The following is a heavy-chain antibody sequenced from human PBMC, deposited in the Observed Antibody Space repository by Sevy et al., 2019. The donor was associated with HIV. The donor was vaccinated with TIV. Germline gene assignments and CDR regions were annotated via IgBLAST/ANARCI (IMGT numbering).Heavy chain of an antibody. J-gene: IGHJ4*02. CDR3: ARVRRMGNQLWKADY. CDR1: GESFSDYY. D-gene: IGHD3-10*01. Sequence: SETLSLTCGVSGESFSDYYWSWIRQPPRKGLEWIGEINYTGNTNENPSLESRVRLSIDTSRKQFSLRLSSVTAADTAVYYCARVRRMGNQLWKADYWGQGTLVTVSS. V-gene: IGHV4-34*01. CDR2: INYTGNT.